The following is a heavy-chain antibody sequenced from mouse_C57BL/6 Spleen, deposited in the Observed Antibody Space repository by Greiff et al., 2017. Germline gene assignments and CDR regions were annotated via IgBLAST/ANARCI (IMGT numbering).Heavy chain of an antibody. J-gene: IGHJ2*01. Sequence: EVKLVESGGGLVQSGRSLRLSCATSGFTFSDFYMEWVRQAPGKGLEWIAASRNKANDYTTEYSASVKGRFIVSRDTSQSILYLQMNALRAEDTAIYYCARDAHPGYFDYWGQGTTLTVSS. V-gene: IGHV7-1*01. CDR3: ARDAHPGYFDY. CDR1: GFTFSDFY. CDR2: SRNKANDYTT.